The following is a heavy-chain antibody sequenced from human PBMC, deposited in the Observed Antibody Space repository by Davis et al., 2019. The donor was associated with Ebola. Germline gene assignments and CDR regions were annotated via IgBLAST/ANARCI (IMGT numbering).Heavy chain of an antibody. CDR2: IWYDGSNK. J-gene: IGHJ5*02. CDR1: GFTFSSYG. D-gene: IGHD3-10*01. CDR3: ARGGDTMVRGVIITGWFDP. Sequence: GGSLRLSCAASGFTFSSYGMHWVRQAPGKGLEWVAVIWYDGSNKYYADSVKGRFTISRDNSKNTLYLQMNSLRAEDTAVYYCARGGDTMVRGVIITGWFDPWGQGTLVTVSS. V-gene: IGHV3-33*01.